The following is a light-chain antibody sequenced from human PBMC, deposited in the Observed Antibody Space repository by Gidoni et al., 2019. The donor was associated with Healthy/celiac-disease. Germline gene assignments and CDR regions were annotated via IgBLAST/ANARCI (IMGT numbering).Light chain of an antibody. CDR2: GAS. CDR1: QSVSSSY. Sequence: IVLTQSPGTLSLSPGESATLSCRASQSVSSSYLAWYQQKPGQAPRLLIDGASSRATGIPDRFSGSGSGTDFTLTISRLEHEDFAVYYCQQYGSSPDTFGQGTKLEI. CDR3: QQYGSSPDT. J-gene: IGKJ2*01. V-gene: IGKV3-20*01.